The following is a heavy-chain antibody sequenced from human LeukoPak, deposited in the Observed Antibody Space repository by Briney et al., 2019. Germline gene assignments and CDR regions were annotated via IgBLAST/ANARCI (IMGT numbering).Heavy chain of an antibody. D-gene: IGHD2-2*01. Sequence: GGSLRLSCAASGFTFSSYSMNWVRQASGKGLEWVSSISSSSSYIYYADSVKGRFTISRDNAKNSLYLQMNSLRAEDTAVYYCASIGDCSSTSCFPLGPWGQGTLVTVSS. CDR1: GFTFSSYS. J-gene: IGHJ5*02. CDR3: ASIGDCSSTSCFPLGP. V-gene: IGHV3-21*01. CDR2: ISSSSSYI.